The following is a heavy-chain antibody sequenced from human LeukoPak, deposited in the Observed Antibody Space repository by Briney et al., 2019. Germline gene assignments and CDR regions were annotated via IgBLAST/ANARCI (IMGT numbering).Heavy chain of an antibody. CDR3: ARGLFGTGYAHFDY. CDR1: GGSISSGDYY. D-gene: IGHD5-12*01. J-gene: IGHJ4*02. Sequence: MTSETLSLTCTVSGGSISSGDYYWSWIRQPPGKGLEWIGYIYYSGSTKYNSSLKSRITISVDTSKKQFSLKLSSVTAADTAVYYCARGLFGTGYAHFDYWGQGTLVTVSS. CDR2: IYYSGST. V-gene: IGHV4-61*08.